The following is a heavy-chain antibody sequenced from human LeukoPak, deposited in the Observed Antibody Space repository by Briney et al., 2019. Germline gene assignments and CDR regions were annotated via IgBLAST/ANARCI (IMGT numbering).Heavy chain of an antibody. J-gene: IGHJ5*02. CDR1: GFRFSTYW. Sequence: GGSLRLSCVASGFRFSTYWMTWVRQAQGKGLEWVANIKQDGSEKYYVDSVKGRFTVSRDNAKKSLYLEMNSLRAEDTAVYYCARRGYFEFWSGYFQRLEGWFDPWGQGTLVTVSP. CDR2: IKQDGSEK. CDR3: ARRGYFEFWSGYFQRLEGWFDP. V-gene: IGHV3-7*01. D-gene: IGHD3-3*01.